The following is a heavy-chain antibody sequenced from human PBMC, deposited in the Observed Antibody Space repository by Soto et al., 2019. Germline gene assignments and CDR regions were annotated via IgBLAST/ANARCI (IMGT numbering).Heavy chain of an antibody. CDR2: INHSGST. V-gene: IGHV4-34*01. Sequence: SSETLSLTCAVYGGSFSGYYWSWIRQPPGKGLEWIGEINHSGSTNYNPSLKSRVTISVDTSKNQFSLKLSSVTAADTAVYYCARAVGLEQQLVSSTLYYGMDVWGQGTTVTVSS. J-gene: IGHJ6*02. CDR1: GGSFSGYY. D-gene: IGHD6-13*01. CDR3: ARAVGLEQQLVSSTLYYGMDV.